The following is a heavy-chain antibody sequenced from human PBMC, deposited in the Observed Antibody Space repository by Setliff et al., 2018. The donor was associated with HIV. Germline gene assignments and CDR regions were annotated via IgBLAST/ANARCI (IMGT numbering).Heavy chain of an antibody. CDR3: VRVPFTTGFDY. D-gene: IGHD3-3*01. Sequence: SETLSLTCAVSGYSISSGYYWGWIRQPPGKGLEWIGSIYHSGSTYYNPSLKSRVTISVDTSKNQFSLKLSSVTAADTAVFYCVRVPFTTGFDYWGQGILVTVSS. CDR1: GYSISSGYY. CDR2: IYHSGST. J-gene: IGHJ4*02. V-gene: IGHV4-38-2*01.